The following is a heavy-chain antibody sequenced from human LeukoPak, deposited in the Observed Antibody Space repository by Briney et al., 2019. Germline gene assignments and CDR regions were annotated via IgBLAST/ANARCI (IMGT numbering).Heavy chain of an antibody. J-gene: IGHJ6*03. V-gene: IGHV1-69*13. CDR3: ASEAQYYDSSGYYSGYMDV. Sequence: SVKVSCKASGYTFTGYYMHWVRQAPGQGLEWMGGSIPIFGTANYAQKFQGRVTITADESTSTAYMELSSLRSEDTAVYYCASEAQYYDSSGYYSGYMDVWGKGTTVTISS. CDR1: GYTFTGYY. D-gene: IGHD3-22*01. CDR2: SIPIFGTA.